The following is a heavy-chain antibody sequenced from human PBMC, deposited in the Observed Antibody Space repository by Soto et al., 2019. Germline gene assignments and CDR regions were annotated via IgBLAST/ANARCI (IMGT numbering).Heavy chain of an antibody. V-gene: IGHV4-59*08. CDR3: ARGPYYDLIWNYYYMDV. CDR2: MYYSGST. CDR1: GGFISCHY. Sequence: QVQLQESGPGLVKPSETLSLSCSVSGGFISCHYWSWVRQTPVKGLEWLGYMYYSGSTNYNPSLKSRVTISVDTSKNHFSLRLTSVTGADTAVYYCARGPYYDLIWNYYYMDVWGKGTTVTVSS. D-gene: IGHD3-16*01. J-gene: IGHJ6*03.